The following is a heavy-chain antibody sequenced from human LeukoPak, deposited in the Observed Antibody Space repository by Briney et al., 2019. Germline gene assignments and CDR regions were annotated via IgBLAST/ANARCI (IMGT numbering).Heavy chain of an antibody. J-gene: IGHJ4*02. CDR2: ISYDGSNK. CDR3: AKESEWLVPNY. D-gene: IGHD6-19*01. CDR1: GFTFSSYG. Sequence: GGSLRLSCAASGFTFSSYGMHWVRLAPGKGLEWVAVISYDGSNKYYADSVKGRFTISRDNSKNTLYLQMNSLRAEDTAVYYCAKESEWLVPNYWGQGTLVTVSS. V-gene: IGHV3-30*18.